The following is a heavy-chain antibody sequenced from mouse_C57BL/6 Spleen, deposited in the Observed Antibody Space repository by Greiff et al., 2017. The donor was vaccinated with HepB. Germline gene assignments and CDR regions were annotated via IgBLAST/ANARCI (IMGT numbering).Heavy chain of an antibody. V-gene: IGHV1-69*01. J-gene: IGHJ4*01. CDR1: GYTFTSYW. CDR3: ARAPTGEYYAMDY. Sequence: QVQLQQPGAELVMPGASVKLSCKASGYTFTSYWMHWVKQRPGQGLEWIGEIDPTDSYTNYNQKFKGKSTLTADKSSSTAYMQLSSLTSEDSAVYYCARAPTGEYYAMDYWGQGTSVTVSS. CDR2: IDPTDSYT. D-gene: IGHD4-1*01.